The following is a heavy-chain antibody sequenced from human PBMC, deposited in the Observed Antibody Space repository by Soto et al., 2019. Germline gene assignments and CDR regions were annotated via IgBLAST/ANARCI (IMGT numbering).Heavy chain of an antibody. CDR2: IIPILGIA. Sequence: QVQLVQSGAEVKKPGSSVKVSCKASGGTFSSYTISWVRQAPGQGLEWMGRIIPILGIANYARKFQGRVTITADKSTSTAYMELSSLRSEDTAVYYCARTGIAAAGRVYFDYWGQGTLVTVSS. CDR1: GGTFSSYT. D-gene: IGHD6-13*01. J-gene: IGHJ4*02. CDR3: ARTGIAAAGRVYFDY. V-gene: IGHV1-69*02.